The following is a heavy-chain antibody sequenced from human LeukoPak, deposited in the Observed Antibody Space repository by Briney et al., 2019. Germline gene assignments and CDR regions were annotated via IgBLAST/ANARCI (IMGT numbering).Heavy chain of an antibody. J-gene: IGHJ3*02. CDR1: GGSISSYY. D-gene: IGHD3-10*01. CDR2: IYYSGST. V-gene: IGHV4-59*01. Sequence: PSETLSLTCTVSGGSISSYYWSWIRQPPGKGLELIGYIYYSGSTNYNPSLKSRVTISVDTSKNQFSLKLSSVTAADTAVYYCAREVRGVIMDAFDIWGQGTMVTVSS. CDR3: AREVRGVIMDAFDI.